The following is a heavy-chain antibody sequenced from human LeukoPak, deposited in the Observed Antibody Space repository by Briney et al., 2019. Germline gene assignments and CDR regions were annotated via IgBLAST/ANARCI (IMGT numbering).Heavy chain of an antibody. V-gene: IGHV1-2*02. CDR1: GYTFTGYY. J-gene: IGHJ4*02. D-gene: IGHD6-19*01. CDR3: AREYSRSIAVVRDIRR. Sequence: EASVKVSCKASGYTFTGYYMHWVRQAPGQGLEWMGWINPNSGGTNYAQKFQGRVTMTRDTSISTAYMELSRLRSDDTAVYYCAREYSRSIAVVRDIRRWGQGTLVTVSS. CDR2: INPNSGGT.